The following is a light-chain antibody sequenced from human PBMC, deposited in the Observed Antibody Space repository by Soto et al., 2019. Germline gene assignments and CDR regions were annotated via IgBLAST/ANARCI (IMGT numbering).Light chain of an antibody. CDR1: QSVSRY. V-gene: IGKV3-11*01. CDR2: YAS. Sequence: EIQLTQSPATLSLSPGERATLSCRASQSVSRYLAWYQQKPGQAPRLLIYYASNRATGIPTRFSGSGSGTDFALTISSLEPEDFAVYYCQQRSNWPSTFGGGTKVEIK. J-gene: IGKJ4*01. CDR3: QQRSNWPST.